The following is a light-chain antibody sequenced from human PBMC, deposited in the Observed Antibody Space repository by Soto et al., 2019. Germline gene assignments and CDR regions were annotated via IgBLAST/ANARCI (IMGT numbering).Light chain of an antibody. CDR3: QQYGSSPRT. CDR1: QSVSSNY. J-gene: IGKJ1*01. V-gene: IGKV3-20*01. Sequence: IVLTQSPGTLSLSPGERATLSCRASQSVSSNYLGWYQQKPGQAPRLLIYGASSRATGIPDRFSGSGSGTDFTLTISRLEPEDFAVYYCQQYGSSPRTFGQGTKVDIK. CDR2: GAS.